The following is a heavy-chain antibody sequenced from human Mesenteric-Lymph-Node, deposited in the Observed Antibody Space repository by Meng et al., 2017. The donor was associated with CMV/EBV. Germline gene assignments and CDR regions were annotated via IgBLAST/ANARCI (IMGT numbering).Heavy chain of an antibody. CDR3: ARDPGGTGFDP. D-gene: IGHD3/OR15-3a*01. CDR2: ISSSSYYI. Sequence: GESLKISCAASGFTFSIYNMNWVRQAPGKGLEWVSSISSSSYYIYYADSVKGRFTISRDNAKNSLYLQMNSLRAEDTAVYYCARDPGGTGFDPWGQGTLVTVSS. J-gene: IGHJ5*02. CDR1: GFTFSIYN. V-gene: IGHV3-21*01.